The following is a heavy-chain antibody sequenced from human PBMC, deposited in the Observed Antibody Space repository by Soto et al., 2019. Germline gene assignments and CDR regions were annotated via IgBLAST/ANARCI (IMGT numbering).Heavy chain of an antibody. D-gene: IGHD6-13*01. Sequence: QITLKESGPTLVKPTQTLTLTCSFSGFSLTTNRVGVAWIRQPPGKALEWLAVIYWDDTKRDSPSLKSRLTVTKDISKNQVVLTMTDMRPVDTAMYYCALLKQPFHFFDSWGPGTPVTVSS. CDR1: GFSLTTNRVG. CDR3: ALLKQPFHFFDS. CDR2: IYWDDTK. J-gene: IGHJ4*02. V-gene: IGHV2-5*02.